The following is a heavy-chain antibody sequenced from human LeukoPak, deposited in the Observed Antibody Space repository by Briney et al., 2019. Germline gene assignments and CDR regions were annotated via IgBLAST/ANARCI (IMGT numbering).Heavy chain of an antibody. CDR1: GYTFTSYD. V-gene: IGHV1-8*01. Sequence: ASVKVSCKASGYTFTSYDINWVRQATGQGLEWMGWMNPNSGNTGYAQKFQGRVTMTRNTPISTAYMELSSLRSEDTAVYYCARGGYCSGGSCEGYYYGMDVWGQGTTVTVSS. CDR2: MNPNSGNT. D-gene: IGHD2-15*01. CDR3: ARGGYCSGGSCEGYYYGMDV. J-gene: IGHJ6*02.